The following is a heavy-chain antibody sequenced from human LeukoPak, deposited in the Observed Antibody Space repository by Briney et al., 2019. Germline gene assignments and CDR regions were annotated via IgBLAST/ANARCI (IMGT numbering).Heavy chain of an antibody. J-gene: IGHJ4*02. D-gene: IGHD5-18*01. CDR2: FDPEDGKT. CDR3: ARDLGPDTAMVTSGADLEVIDY. CDR1: GNTLTEFS. Sequence: GASVKVSCKLSGNTLTEFSMHWVRQAPGKGLEWMGGFDPEDGKTIYAQKFQGRVTMTEDTSTDTAYMELSSLRSEDTAVYYCARDLGPDTAMVTSGADLEVIDYWGQGTLVTVSS. V-gene: IGHV1-24*01.